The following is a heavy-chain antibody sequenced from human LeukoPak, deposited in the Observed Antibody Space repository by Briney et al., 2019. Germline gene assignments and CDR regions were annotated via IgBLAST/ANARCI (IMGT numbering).Heavy chain of an antibody. CDR1: GGSISSSSYY. J-gene: IGHJ6*03. V-gene: IGHV4-39*01. D-gene: IGHD2-21*02. CDR2: IYYSGST. CDR3: ARQEAYCGGDCYLSLSLSYYYYMDV. Sequence: SETLSLTCTVSGGSISSSSYYWGWIRQPPGKGLEWIGSIYYSGSTYYNPSLKSRVTISVDTSKNQFSLKLSSVTAADTAVYYCARQEAYCGGDCYLSLSLSYYYYMDVWGKGTTVTISS.